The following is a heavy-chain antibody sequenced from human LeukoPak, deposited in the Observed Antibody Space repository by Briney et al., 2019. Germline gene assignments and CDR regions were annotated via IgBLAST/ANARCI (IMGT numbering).Heavy chain of an antibody. D-gene: IGHD4-11*01. J-gene: IGHJ3*02. CDR2: ISGSGGST. CDR1: GFTFSSYA. Sequence: GGSLRLSCAASGFTFSSYAMSWVRQAPGKGLEWVSAISGSGGSTYYADSVKGRFTISRDNSKNTLYLQMNSLRAEDTAVYYCASTTFTVTIAPDAFDIWGQGTMVTVSS. CDR3: ASTTFTVTIAPDAFDI. V-gene: IGHV3-23*01.